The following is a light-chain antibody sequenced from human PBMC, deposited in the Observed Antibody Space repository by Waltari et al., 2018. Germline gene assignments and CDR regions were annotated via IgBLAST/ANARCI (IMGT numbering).Light chain of an antibody. J-gene: IGKJ4*01. CDR2: AAS. V-gene: IGKV1-16*01. CDR1: QDIGDF. Sequence: DIQMTHSPSSLTASVADRVTITCRASQDIGDFLVWFQQRPGTAPKSLIYAASTLQGGVPSRFSGSGSGTDFTLTISSLQPEDSGTYYCQQYQDYPHTFGGGTRVEVK. CDR3: QQYQDYPHT.